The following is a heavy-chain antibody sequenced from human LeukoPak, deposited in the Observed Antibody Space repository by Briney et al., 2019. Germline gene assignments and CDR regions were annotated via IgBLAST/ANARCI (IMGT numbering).Heavy chain of an antibody. CDR3: ARATVREDYYYYYMDV. CDR2: IYYSGST. D-gene: IGHD4-17*01. J-gene: IGHJ6*03. Sequence: SETLSLTCTVSGGSISSSSYYWGWIRQPPGKGLEWIGSIYYSGSTYYNPSLKSRVTISVDTSKNQFSLKLSSVTAADTAVYYCARATVREDYYYYYMDVWGKGTTVTVSS. V-gene: IGHV4-39*07. CDR1: GGSISSSSYY.